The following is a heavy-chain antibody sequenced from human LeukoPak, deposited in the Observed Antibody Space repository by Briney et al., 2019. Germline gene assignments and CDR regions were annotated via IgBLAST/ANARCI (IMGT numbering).Heavy chain of an antibody. J-gene: IGHJ4*02. CDR3: ARTNYDILSGYRKASYYFDY. D-gene: IGHD3-9*01. CDR1: GFTFSRYS. CDR2: ISSSSSYI. V-gene: IGHV3-21*01. Sequence: GGSLRLSWAASGFTFSRYSRKWVRQAPGKGLEWVSSISSSSSYIYYADSVKGRFTISRDNAKNSLYLQMNSLRAEDTAVYYCARTNYDILSGYRKASYYFDYWGQGTLVTVSS.